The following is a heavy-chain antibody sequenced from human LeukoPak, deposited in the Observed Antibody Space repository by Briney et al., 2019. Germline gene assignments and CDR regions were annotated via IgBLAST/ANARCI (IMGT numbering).Heavy chain of an antibody. CDR2: ISSSSSYT. CDR1: GFTFSDYY. J-gene: IGHJ4*02. CDR3: ARRSSGSPPYYFDY. V-gene: IGHV3-11*06. D-gene: IGHD1-26*01. Sequence: GGSLRLSCAASGFTFSDYYMSWIRQAPGKGLEWVSYISSSSSYTNYADSVKGRFTISRDNAKNTLYLQMNSLRAEDTAVYYCARRSSGSPPYYFDYWGQGTLVTVSS.